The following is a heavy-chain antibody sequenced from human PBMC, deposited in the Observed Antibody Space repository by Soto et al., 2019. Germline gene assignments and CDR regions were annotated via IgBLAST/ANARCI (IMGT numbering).Heavy chain of an antibody. CDR1: GYTFTSYG. J-gene: IGHJ5*02. Sequence: ASVKVSCKASGYTFTSYGISWVRQAPGQGLEWMGWISAYNGNTNYAQKLQGRVTMTTDTSTSTAYMELRSLRSDDTAVYYCARDYYYDSSGCLGWFDPWGQGTLVTVSS. D-gene: IGHD3-22*01. V-gene: IGHV1-18*01. CDR2: ISAYNGNT. CDR3: ARDYYYDSSGCLGWFDP.